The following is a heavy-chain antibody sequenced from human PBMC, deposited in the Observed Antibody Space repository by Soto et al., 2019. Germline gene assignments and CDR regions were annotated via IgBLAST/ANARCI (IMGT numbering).Heavy chain of an antibody. V-gene: IGHV6-1*01. J-gene: IGHJ6*02. CDR3: ARDLSYSSSWYYYYGMDV. CDR2: TYYRSKWYN. D-gene: IGHD6-13*01. Sequence: SQTLSLTCAISGDSVSSNSAAWNWIRQSPSRGLEWLGRTYYRSKWYNDYAVSVKSRITINPDTSKNQFSLQLNSVTPEDTAVYYCARDLSYSSSWYYYYGMDVWGHGTTVTVSS. CDR1: GDSVSSNSAA.